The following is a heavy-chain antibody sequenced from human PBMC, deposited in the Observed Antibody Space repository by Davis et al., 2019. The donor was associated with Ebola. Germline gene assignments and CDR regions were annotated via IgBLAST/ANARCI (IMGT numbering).Heavy chain of an antibody. J-gene: IGHJ5*02. CDR1: GYTLTELS. D-gene: IGHD1-7*01. CDR2: FDPEDGET. V-gene: IGHV1-24*01. CDR3: ARYHWNYAVAYNWFDP. Sequence: ASVKVSCKVSGYTLTELSMHWVRQAPGKGLEWMGGFDPEDGETNYAQKFQGRVTITADKSTSTAYMELSSLRSEDTAVYYCARYHWNYAVAYNWFDPWGQGTLVTVSS.